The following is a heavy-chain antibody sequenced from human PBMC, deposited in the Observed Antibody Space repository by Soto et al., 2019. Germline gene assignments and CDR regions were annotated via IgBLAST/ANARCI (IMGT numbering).Heavy chain of an antibody. D-gene: IGHD6-6*01. Sequence: VKVSCKASGGTFSSYAISWVRQAPGQGLERMGGIIPIFGTANYAKKFQGRVTITADESTSTAYMELSSLRSEDTAVYYCARDWYEYSSSYRLFWFDPWGQGTLVTVSS. CDR1: GGTFSSYA. CDR2: IIPIFGTA. J-gene: IGHJ5*02. CDR3: ARDWYEYSSSYRLFWFDP. V-gene: IGHV1-69*13.